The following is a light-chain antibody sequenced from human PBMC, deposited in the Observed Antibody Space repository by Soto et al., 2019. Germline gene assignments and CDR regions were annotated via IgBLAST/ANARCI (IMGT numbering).Light chain of an antibody. Sequence: DIQMTQSPSTLSASVRDRVTITCRASQSISSWLAWYQQKPGKAPKLLIYKASTLESGVPSRFSGSGSGTEFTLTISSLQPDDFATYYCQQSFTFGPGTKVDIK. V-gene: IGKV1-5*03. CDR1: QSISSW. CDR3: QQSFT. J-gene: IGKJ3*01. CDR2: KAS.